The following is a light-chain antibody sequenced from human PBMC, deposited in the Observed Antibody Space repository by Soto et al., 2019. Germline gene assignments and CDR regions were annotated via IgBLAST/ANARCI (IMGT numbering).Light chain of an antibody. CDR1: SSDVGGYNY. V-gene: IGLV2-14*01. Sequence: QSALTQPASVSGSPGQSITISCTGTSSDVGGYNYVSWYQQHPGKAPKHMIYEVSNRPSGVSNRFSGSKSGNTASLTISGLQAEDEDDYYCSSYTSSSTLVFGGGTKLTVL. CDR3: SSYTSSSTLV. CDR2: EVS. J-gene: IGLJ2*01.